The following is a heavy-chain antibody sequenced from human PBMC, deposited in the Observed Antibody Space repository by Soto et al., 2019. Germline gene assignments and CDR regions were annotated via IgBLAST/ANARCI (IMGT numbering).Heavy chain of an antibody. J-gene: IGHJ5*02. D-gene: IGHD1-26*01. Sequence: ASVKVSCKASGGTFSSYAISWVRQAPGQGLEWMGGIIPIFGTANYAQKFQGRVTITADESTSTAYMELSSLRSEDTAVYYCARVKDSGSSARNNWCDPWGQGTLVTVSS. CDR1: GGTFSSYA. CDR3: ARVKDSGSSARNNWCDP. CDR2: IIPIFGTA. V-gene: IGHV1-69*13.